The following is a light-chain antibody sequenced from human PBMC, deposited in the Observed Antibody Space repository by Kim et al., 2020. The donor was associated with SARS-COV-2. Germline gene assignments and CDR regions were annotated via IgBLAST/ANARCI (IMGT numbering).Light chain of an antibody. CDR3: HQYIRSPYS. J-gene: IGKJ2*03. Sequence: WSPGERAPLSCRANQRIISYYLAWYQHKPGQSPRLLIHDASNRATGIPDRFSGSGSGTDFTLTISRLEPEDFAVYYCHQYIRSPYSFGQGTQLEI. CDR1: QRIISYY. CDR2: DAS. V-gene: IGKV3-20*01.